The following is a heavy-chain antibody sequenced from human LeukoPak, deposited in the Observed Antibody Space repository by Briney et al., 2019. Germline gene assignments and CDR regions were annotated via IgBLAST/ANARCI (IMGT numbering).Heavy chain of an antibody. CDR1: GFTFSSHW. Sequence: PGGSLRLSCARSGFTFSSHWMTWVRQAPGKGLECVASIKEDGSEKHYVDSVSGRFTISRDNAKNSLHLQMSSLRAEDTAVYYCARRGITISGVLVYHYSGLDVWGQGTTVTVSS. V-gene: IGHV3-7*01. CDR2: IKEDGSEK. CDR3: ARRGITISGVLVYHYSGLDV. J-gene: IGHJ6*02. D-gene: IGHD3-3*01.